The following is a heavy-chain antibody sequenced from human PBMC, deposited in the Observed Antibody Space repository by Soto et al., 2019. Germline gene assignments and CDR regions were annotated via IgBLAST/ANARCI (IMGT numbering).Heavy chain of an antibody. CDR1: GGSISTYY. Sequence: SETLSLTCTVSGGSISTYYWSWIRQPPGKGLEWIGFIYDSGSTNYNPSLKSRVTISVDTSKNQFSLKLTSVTAADTAVYYCARGYSSRRIPFDYWGQGTLVT. CDR3: ARGYSSRRIPFDY. V-gene: IGHV4-59*01. J-gene: IGHJ4*02. CDR2: IYDSGST. D-gene: IGHD5-18*01.